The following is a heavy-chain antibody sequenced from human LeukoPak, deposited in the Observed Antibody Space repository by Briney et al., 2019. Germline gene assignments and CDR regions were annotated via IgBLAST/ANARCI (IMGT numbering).Heavy chain of an antibody. Sequence: SETLSLTCTVSGYSISSGYYWGWIRQPPGKGLEWIGSIYYSGSTYYNPSLKSRVTISVDTSKNQFSLKLSSVTAADTAVYYCASIYDSSGYYYGGGGYFDYWGQGTLVTVSS. CDR1: GYSISSGYY. V-gene: IGHV4-38-2*02. J-gene: IGHJ4*02. CDR2: IYYSGST. D-gene: IGHD3-22*01. CDR3: ASIYDSSGYYYGGGGYFDY.